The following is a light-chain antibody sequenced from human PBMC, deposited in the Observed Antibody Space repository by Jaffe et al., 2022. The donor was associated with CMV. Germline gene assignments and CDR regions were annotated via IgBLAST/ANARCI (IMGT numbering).Light chain of an antibody. CDR2: GAS. Sequence: EIVLTQSPGTLSLSPGERATLSCRASQTVSRTDLAWYQQKPGQAPSLLIYGASNRAAGIPDRFSGSGSGTDFTLTISRLEPEDLAVYYCQQYVDSPPLTFGGGTKVEIK. V-gene: IGKV3-20*01. CDR1: QTVSRTD. J-gene: IGKJ4*01. CDR3: QQYVDSPPLT.